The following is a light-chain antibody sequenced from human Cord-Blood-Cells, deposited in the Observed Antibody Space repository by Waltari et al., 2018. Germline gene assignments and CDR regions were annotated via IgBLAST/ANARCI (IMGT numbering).Light chain of an antibody. CDR3: QQYDNLPDT. Sequence: DIQMTQSTSSLSASVRDRVTTPCQSSQYISNYLNWNQQKPGKAPKLLIYDASNLETGVATRFSVSGSGTDFTFTISRLQPEDIATYDWQQYDNLPDTFGQGTKLEIK. CDR2: DAS. J-gene: IGKJ2*01. V-gene: IGKV1-33*01. CDR1: QYISNY.